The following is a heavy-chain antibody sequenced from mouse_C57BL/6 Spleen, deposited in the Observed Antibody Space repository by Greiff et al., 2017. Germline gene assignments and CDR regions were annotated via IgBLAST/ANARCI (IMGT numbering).Heavy chain of an antibody. CDR1: GYTFTDYE. CDR2: IDPETGGT. D-gene: IGHD1-1*01. V-gene: IGHV1-15*01. CDR3: TSDYYGSRRFAY. Sequence: QVHVKQSGAELVRPGASVTLSCKASGYTFTDYEMHWVKQTPVHGLEWIGAIDPETGGTAYNQKFKGKAILTADKSSSTAYMELRSLTSEDSAVYYCTSDYYGSRRFAYWGQGTLVTVSA. J-gene: IGHJ3*01.